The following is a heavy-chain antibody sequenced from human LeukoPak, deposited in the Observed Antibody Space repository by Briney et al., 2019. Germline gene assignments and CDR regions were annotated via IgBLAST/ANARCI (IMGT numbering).Heavy chain of an antibody. CDR1: GGSISSGGYS. CDR3: ARRGTLDAFDI. CDR2: IYYSGST. V-gene: IGHV4-30-4*07. Sequence: PSETLSLTCAVSGGSISSGGYSWSWIRQPPGKGLEWIGYIYYSGSTYYNPSLKSRVTISVDTSKNQFSLKLSSVTAADTAVYYCARRGTLDAFDIWGQGTMVTVSS. D-gene: IGHD3-16*01. J-gene: IGHJ3*02.